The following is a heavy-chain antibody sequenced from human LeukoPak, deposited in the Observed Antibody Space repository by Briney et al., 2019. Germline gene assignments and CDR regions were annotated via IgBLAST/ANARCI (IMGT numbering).Heavy chain of an antibody. CDR1: GGSFSGYY. J-gene: IGHJ6*03. Sequence: SETLSLTCAVYGGSFSGYYWSWIRQPPGKGLEWIGEINHSRSTNYNPSLKSRVTISVDTSKNQFSLKLSSVTAADTAVYYCARRSVLRYYYYMDVWGKGTTVTVSS. V-gene: IGHV4-34*01. CDR3: ARRSVLRYYYYMDV. CDR2: INHSRST.